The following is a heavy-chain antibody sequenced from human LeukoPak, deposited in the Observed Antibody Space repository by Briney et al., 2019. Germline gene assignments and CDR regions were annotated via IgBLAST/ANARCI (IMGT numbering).Heavy chain of an antibody. CDR1: GFTFSSYG. Sequence: GGSLRLSCAASGFTFSSYGMHWVRQAPGKGLEWVAFIRYDGSNKYYADSVKGRFTISRDNSKNTLYLQMNSLRAEDTAVYYCAKAPAALPAPDYWGQGTLVTVSS. CDR2: IRYDGSNK. CDR3: AKAPAALPAPDY. J-gene: IGHJ4*02. V-gene: IGHV3-30*02. D-gene: IGHD6-25*01.